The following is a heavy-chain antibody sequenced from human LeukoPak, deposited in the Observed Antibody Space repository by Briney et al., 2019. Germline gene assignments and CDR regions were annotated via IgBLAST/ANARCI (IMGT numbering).Heavy chain of an antibody. CDR2: KKQGGSEK. V-gene: IGHV3-7*01. J-gene: IGHJ4*02. CDR3: ARDSAGNDY. D-gene: IGHD6-19*01. Sequence: GGSLRLSCAASGFTFSTYWMSWVRQAPGKGLEWVANKKQGGSEKYYVDSVKGRFTISRDNAKNSLYLQMNSLRAEDTAMYYCARDSAGNDYWGQGTLVTVSS. CDR1: GFTFSTYW.